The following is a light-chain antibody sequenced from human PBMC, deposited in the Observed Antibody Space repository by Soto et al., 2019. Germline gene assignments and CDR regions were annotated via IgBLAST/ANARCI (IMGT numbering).Light chain of an antibody. J-gene: IGLJ1*01. Sequence: QSVLTQPPSVSAAPGQKVTISCSGSSSNIGGNSVSWYQQLPGTAPKLLIYDDNKRPSGIPDRFSGSKSGTSATLGITGFKTGDEADYYCEAWDDSLSGHYVFGTVTKVTVL. CDR1: SSNIGGNS. CDR3: EAWDDSLSGHYV. V-gene: IGLV1-51*01. CDR2: DDN.